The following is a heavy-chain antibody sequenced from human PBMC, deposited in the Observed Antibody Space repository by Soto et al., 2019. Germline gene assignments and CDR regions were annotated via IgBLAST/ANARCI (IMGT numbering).Heavy chain of an antibody. V-gene: IGHV3-21*01. D-gene: IGHD3-10*01. Sequence: PGGSLSLSCAASGFTFSSYSMNWVRQAPGKGLEWVSSISSSSSYIYYADSVKGRFTISRDNAKNSLYLQMNSLRAEDTAVYYCARDHRGPNYYGMDVWGQGTTVTVSS. CDR3: ARDHRGPNYYGMDV. J-gene: IGHJ6*01. CDR1: GFTFSSYS. CDR2: ISSSSSYI.